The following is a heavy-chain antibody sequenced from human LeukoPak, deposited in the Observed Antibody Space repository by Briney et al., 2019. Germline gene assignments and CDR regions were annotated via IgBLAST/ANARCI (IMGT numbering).Heavy chain of an antibody. CDR3: ARSWFGELAVLDY. D-gene: IGHD3-10*01. Sequence: ASVKVSCKASGYTFTSYAMHWVRQAPGQRLEWMGWINAGNGNTKYSQKFQGRVTITRDTSASTAYMELSSLGSEDTAVYYCARSWFGELAVLDYWGQGTLVTVSS. V-gene: IGHV1-3*01. CDR1: GYTFTSYA. CDR2: INAGNGNT. J-gene: IGHJ4*02.